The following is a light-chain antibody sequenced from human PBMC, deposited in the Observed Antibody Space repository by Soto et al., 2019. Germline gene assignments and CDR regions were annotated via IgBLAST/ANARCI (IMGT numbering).Light chain of an antibody. Sequence: QSALTQVASVSASPGQSITISCTGTSSDVGGHNYVSWYQQHPGNAPKLMIYNVDYRPSGVSNRFSGSKSGNTASLTISGLQADDEASYYCSSYADSSTVVFGGGTKLTVL. J-gene: IGLJ2*01. V-gene: IGLV2-14*03. CDR1: SSDVGGHNY. CDR3: SSYADSSTVV. CDR2: NVD.